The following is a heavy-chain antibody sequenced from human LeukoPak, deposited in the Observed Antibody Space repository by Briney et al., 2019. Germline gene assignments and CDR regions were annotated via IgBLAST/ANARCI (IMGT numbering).Heavy chain of an antibody. Sequence: GGSLRLSCVASGYTFNLHWMSWVLQAPGKGLEWVANINQDGSEKYYLDSVRGRFTISRDNAKNLLYLQMNSLRAEDTAVYYCARTDSGVIMLYTIRSAFWGQGTLVTVSS. CDR1: GYTFNLHW. CDR3: ARTDSGVIMLYTIRSAF. V-gene: IGHV3-7*01. D-gene: IGHD2-8*01. CDR2: INQDGSEK. J-gene: IGHJ4*02.